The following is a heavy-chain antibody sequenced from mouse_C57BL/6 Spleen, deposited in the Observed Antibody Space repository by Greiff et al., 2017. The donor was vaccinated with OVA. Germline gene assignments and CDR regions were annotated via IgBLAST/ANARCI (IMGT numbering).Heavy chain of an antibody. CDR2: ISSGGSYT. V-gene: IGHV5-6*02. CDR1: GFTFSSYG. J-gene: IGHJ2*01. Sequence: DVMLVESGGDLVKPGGSLKLSCAASGFTFSSYGMSWVRQTPDKRLEWVATISSGGSYTYYPDSVKGRFTISRDNAKNTLYLQMSSLKSEDTAMYYCERKVYDGYYPDYGGQGTTLTVSS. CDR3: ERKVYDGYYPDY. D-gene: IGHD2-3*01.